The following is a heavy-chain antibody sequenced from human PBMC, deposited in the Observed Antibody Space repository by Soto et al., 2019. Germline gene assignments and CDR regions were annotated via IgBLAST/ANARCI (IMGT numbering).Heavy chain of an antibody. J-gene: IGHJ6*02. CDR3: AGVYCSSTSCYPSYYYGMDV. D-gene: IGHD2-2*01. CDR1: GFTFSSYS. V-gene: IGHV3-48*02. Sequence: GGSLRLSCAASGFTFSSYSMNWVRQAPGKGLEWVSYISSSSSTIYYADSVKGRFTISRDNAKNSLYLQMNSLRDEDTAVYYCAGVYCSSTSCYPSYYYGMDVWGQGTTVTVSS. CDR2: ISSSSSTI.